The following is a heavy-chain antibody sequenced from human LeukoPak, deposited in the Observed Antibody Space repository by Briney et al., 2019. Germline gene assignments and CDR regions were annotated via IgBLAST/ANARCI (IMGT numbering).Heavy chain of an antibody. V-gene: IGHV3-9*01. CDR1: GFTFDDYA. CDR2: ISWYSGGI. J-gene: IGHJ4*02. CDR3: AKDIAVAGTRGVFDY. D-gene: IGHD6-19*01. Sequence: GRSLRLSCAASGFTFDDYAMHWVRQGPREGLEWVSGISWYSGGIGYADSVKGRFTISRDNAKNSLYLQMNSLRAEDTALYYCAKDIAVAGTRGVFDYWGQGTLVTVSS.